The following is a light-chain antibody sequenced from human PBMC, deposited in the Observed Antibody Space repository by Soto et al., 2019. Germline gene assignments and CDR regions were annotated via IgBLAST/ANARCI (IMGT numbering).Light chain of an antibody. V-gene: IGLV1-44*01. J-gene: IGLJ1*01. CDR3: AAWDDSLNGRV. CDR1: SSNIGSNT. CDR2: SNN. Sequence: QLVLTQPPSASGTPGQRVTISCSGSSSNIGSNTVNWYQQLPGTAPKLLMYSNNQRPSGVPDRFSGSKSGTSVSLAISGLQSEDEADYYCAAWDDSLNGRVFGTGTKVTVL.